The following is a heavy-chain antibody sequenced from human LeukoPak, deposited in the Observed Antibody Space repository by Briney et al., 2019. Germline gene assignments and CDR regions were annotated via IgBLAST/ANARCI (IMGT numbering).Heavy chain of an antibody. CDR1: GFTFSSYS. V-gene: IGHV3-48*01. Sequence: GGSLRLSCAASGFTFSSYSMNWVRQAPGKGLEWVSYISSNDIYHADSVKGRFTISRDNAKNSLYLQMNSLRAEDTAVYYCARDSAWSFDYWGQGTLVTVSS. D-gene: IGHD2-8*02. J-gene: IGHJ4*02. CDR2: ISSNDI. CDR3: ARDSAWSFDY.